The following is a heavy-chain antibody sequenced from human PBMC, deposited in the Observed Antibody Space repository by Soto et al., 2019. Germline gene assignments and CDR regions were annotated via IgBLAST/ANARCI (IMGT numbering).Heavy chain of an antibody. J-gene: IGHJ4*02. D-gene: IGHD2-2*01. CDR1: GFTFSSYA. Sequence: QVQLVESGGGVVQPGRSLRLSCAASGFTFSSYAMHWVRQAPGKGLEWVAVISYDGSNKYYADSVKGRFTISRDNSKNALYLQMNSLRAEETAVYYCARELDIVLGPAALDYWGQGTLVTVSS. CDR3: ARELDIVLGPAALDY. V-gene: IGHV3-30-3*01. CDR2: ISYDGSNK.